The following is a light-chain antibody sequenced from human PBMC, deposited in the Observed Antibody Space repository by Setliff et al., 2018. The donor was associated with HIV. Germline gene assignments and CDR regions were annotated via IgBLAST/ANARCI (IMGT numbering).Light chain of an antibody. CDR1: NIGSKS. CDR3: QVWDSSSDHHV. J-gene: IGLJ1*01. Sequence: SYELTQPPSVSVAPGKTARITCRGNNIGSKSVHWYQQKPGQAPVLVVYDDNDRPSGIPERFSGSNSGNTATLTISRVEAGDEADYYCQVWDSSSDHHVFGTGTKV. V-gene: IGLV3-21*03. CDR2: DDN.